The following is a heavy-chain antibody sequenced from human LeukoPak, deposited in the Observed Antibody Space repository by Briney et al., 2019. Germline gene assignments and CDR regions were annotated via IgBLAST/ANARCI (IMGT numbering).Heavy chain of an antibody. D-gene: IGHD6-13*01. CDR2: INHSGST. CDR3: ARSKGGYSSSWFDY. V-gene: IGHV4-34*01. CDR1: GGSFSGYY. J-gene: IGHJ4*02. Sequence: SETLSLTCAVYGGSFSGYYWSWIRQPPGKGLEWIGEINHSGSTNYNPSLKSRVTISVDTSKNQFSLKLSSVTAADTAVYYCARSKGGYSSSWFDYWGQGTLVTVSS.